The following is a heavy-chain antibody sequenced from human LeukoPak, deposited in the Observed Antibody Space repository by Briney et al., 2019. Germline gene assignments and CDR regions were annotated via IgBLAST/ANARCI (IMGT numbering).Heavy chain of an antibody. CDR1: GVSFSRFG. CDR3: AQKGGTDH. Sequence: GGSLRLSCAASGVSFSRFGMNWVRQAPGKGLEWISYISSSSGAIYYADSVKGRFTISRDNAKNSLYLQMSSLRDEDTAIYYCAQKGGTDHWGQGTLVTVSS. V-gene: IGHV3-48*02. D-gene: IGHD2-15*01. J-gene: IGHJ4*02. CDR2: ISSSSGAI.